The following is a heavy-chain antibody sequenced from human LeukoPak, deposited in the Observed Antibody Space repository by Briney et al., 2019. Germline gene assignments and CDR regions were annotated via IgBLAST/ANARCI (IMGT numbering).Heavy chain of an antibody. CDR2: INPDGSTT. CDR1: GFTFSSYA. V-gene: IGHV3-74*01. J-gene: IGHJ5*02. D-gene: IGHD3-22*01. Sequence: GGSLRLSCAASGFTFSSYAMSWVRQAPGKGLGWVSRINPDGSTTTYADSVKGRFTISRDNAKNTVYLQMNSLRAEDTAVYYCARVLSGSWDWFDPWGQGTLVTVSS. CDR3: ARVLSGSWDWFDP.